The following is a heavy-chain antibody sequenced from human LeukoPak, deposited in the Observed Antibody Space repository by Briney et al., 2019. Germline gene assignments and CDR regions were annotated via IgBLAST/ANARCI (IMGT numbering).Heavy chain of an antibody. D-gene: IGHD1-26*01. CDR3: ATYYYTGTYNYFDY. CDR1: GGSFSGYY. J-gene: IGHJ4*02. CDR2: ISSSGST. V-gene: IGHV4-34*01. Sequence: PSGTLSLTCAVYGGSFSGYYWSWIRQPPGKGLDWIGTISSSGSTYYNPSLKSRVTISVDTSKNQFSLRLSSVTAADTAVYYCATYYYTGTYNYFDYWGQGTLVTVSS.